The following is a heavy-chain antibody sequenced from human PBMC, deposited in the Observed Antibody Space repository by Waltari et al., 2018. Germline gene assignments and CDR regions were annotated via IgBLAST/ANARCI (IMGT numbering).Heavy chain of an antibody. CDR1: GYSLSSRFY. D-gene: IGHD6-6*01. Sequence: QVQLQESGPGLVKPSETLSLTCVVSGYSLSSRFYWGWIRQPPGKGLEWIASIHHSGITHYNPSLQSRVIISVDTSKNQFSLKLNSVTATDTAVYYCGRLEGQLVEYWGQGTLVTVSS. V-gene: IGHV4-38-2*01. CDR3: GRLEGQLVEY. J-gene: IGHJ4*02. CDR2: IHHSGIT.